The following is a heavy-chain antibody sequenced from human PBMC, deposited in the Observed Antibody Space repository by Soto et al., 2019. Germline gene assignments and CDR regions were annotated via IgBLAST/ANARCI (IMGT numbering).Heavy chain of an antibody. CDR3: ARVGTYYDFWSGAPAGTYYFDY. V-gene: IGHV4-30-4*01. D-gene: IGHD3-3*01. Sequence: SETLSLTCTVSGGSISSGDYYWSWIRQPPGKGLESIGYIYYSGSTYYNPSLKSRVTISVDTSKNQFSLKLSSVTAADTAVYYCARVGTYYDFWSGAPAGTYYFDYWGQGTLVTVSS. J-gene: IGHJ4*02. CDR2: IYYSGST. CDR1: GGSISSGDYY.